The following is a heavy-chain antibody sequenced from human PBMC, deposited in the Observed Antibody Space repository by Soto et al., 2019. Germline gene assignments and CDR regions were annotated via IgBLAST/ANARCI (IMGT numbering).Heavy chain of an antibody. CDR1: GYTFTGYY. J-gene: IGHJ6*03. CDR2: INPNGGGT. D-gene: IGHD2-15*01. V-gene: IGHV1-2*04. CDR3: ARGRVVTPDYYYYYMDV. Sequence: ASVKVSCKASGYTFTGYYMHWVRQAPGQGLEWMGWINPNGGGTNYAQKFQGWVTMTRDTSISTAYMELSRLRSDDTAVYYCARGRVVTPDYYYYYMDVWGKGTTVTVSS.